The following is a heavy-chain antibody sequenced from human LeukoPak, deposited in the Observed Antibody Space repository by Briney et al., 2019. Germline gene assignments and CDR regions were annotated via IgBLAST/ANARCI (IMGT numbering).Heavy chain of an antibody. CDR1: GYSISSGYY. J-gene: IGHJ5*02. CDR2: IYHSGST. V-gene: IGHV4-38-2*01. Sequence: KPSENLSLTCAVSGYSISSGYYWGWIRPPPRKGLEWIGSIYHSGSTYYNPSLKSRVTISVDTSKNQFSLKLSSVTAADTAVYYSARHYVVPAALSPWGQGTLVTVSS. D-gene: IGHD2-2*01. CDR3: ARHYVVPAALSP.